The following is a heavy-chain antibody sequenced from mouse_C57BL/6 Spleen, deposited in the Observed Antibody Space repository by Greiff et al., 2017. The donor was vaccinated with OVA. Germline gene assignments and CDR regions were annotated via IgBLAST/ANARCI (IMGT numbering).Heavy chain of an antibody. J-gene: IGHJ4*01. CDR2: IDPSDSDT. CDR1: GYTFTSYW. CDR3: ARGGNYVMDY. Sequence: QVQLKQPGAELVRPGSSVKLSCKASGYTFTSYWMPWVKQRPIQGLEWIGNIDPSDSDTHYNQKFKDKATLTVDKSSSTAYMQLSSLTSEDSAVYYCARGGNYVMDYWGQGTSVTVSA. V-gene: IGHV1-52*01. D-gene: IGHD2-14*01.